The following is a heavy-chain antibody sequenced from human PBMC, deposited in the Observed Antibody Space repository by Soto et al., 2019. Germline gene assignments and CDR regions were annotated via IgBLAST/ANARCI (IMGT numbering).Heavy chain of an antibody. D-gene: IGHD1-26*01. Sequence: QVQLQESGPGLVKPSETLSLTCTVSGGSISTYYWNWIRQPPGKGLEWIGFVRYTGSTNYNPSLKSRVTISVDMSKNQFSLNLTSVTAADTAVYFCARGRVVGPWGQGALVTVSS. V-gene: IGHV4-59*01. CDR2: VRYTGST. J-gene: IGHJ5*02. CDR3: ARGRVVGP. CDR1: GGSISTYY.